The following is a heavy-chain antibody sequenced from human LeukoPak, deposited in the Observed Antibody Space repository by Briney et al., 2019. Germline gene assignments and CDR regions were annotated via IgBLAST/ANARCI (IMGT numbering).Heavy chain of an antibody. CDR1: GGSISSSSYY. Sequence: SETLSLTCTVSGGSISSSSYYWGWIRQPPGKGLEWIGSVYYSGSTYYNPSVKSRVTISVDTSKNQYSLTLSSVTAADTAVFYCARHPDYYDSSGHFYVEAFHIWGQGTMVTVSP. V-gene: IGHV4-39*01. D-gene: IGHD3-22*01. J-gene: IGHJ3*02. CDR3: ARHPDYYDSSGHFYVEAFHI. CDR2: VYYSGST.